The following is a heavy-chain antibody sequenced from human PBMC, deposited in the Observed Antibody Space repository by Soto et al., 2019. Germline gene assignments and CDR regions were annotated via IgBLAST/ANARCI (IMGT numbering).Heavy chain of an antibody. Sequence: LRLSCAASGFTFSSYDMHWVRQATGKGLEWVSAIGTAGDTYYPGSVKGRFTISRENAKNSLYLQMNSLRAEDTAVYYCARVSSSSWYDYYYGMDVWGQGTTVTVSS. CDR1: GFTFSSYD. J-gene: IGHJ6*02. CDR3: ARVSSSSWYDYYYGMDV. D-gene: IGHD6-13*01. CDR2: IGTAGDT. V-gene: IGHV3-13*01.